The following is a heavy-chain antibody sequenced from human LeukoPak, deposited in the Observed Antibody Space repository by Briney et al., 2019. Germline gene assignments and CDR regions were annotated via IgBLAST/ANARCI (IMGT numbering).Heavy chain of an antibody. Sequence: GASVKVSCKASGYTFTGYYMHWVRQAPGQGLEWMGWINPNSGGTNYAQKFQGRVTMTRDESTSTAYMELSSLRSEDTAVYYCARDPHYYMDVWGKGTTVTVSS. J-gene: IGHJ6*03. V-gene: IGHV1-2*02. CDR1: GYTFTGYY. CDR3: ARDPHYYMDV. CDR2: INPNSGGT.